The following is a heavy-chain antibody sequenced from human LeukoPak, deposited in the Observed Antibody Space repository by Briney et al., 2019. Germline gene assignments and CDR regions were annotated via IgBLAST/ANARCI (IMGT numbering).Heavy chain of an antibody. Sequence: SETLSLTCTVSGGSISSYYWSWIRQPPGKGLEWIGYIYYSGSTNYNPSLKSRVTISVDTSKNQFSLKLSSVTAADTAVYYCARGRKNYDILTGYYNNLFASDYWGQGTLVTVSS. J-gene: IGHJ4*02. CDR1: GGSISSYY. V-gene: IGHV4-59*01. CDR3: ARGRKNYDILTGYYNNLFASDY. CDR2: IYYSGST. D-gene: IGHD3-9*01.